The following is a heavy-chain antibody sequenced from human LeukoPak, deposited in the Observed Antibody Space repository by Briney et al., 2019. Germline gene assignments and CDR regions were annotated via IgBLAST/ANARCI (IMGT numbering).Heavy chain of an antibody. CDR2: INPNSGGT. V-gene: IGHV1-2*02. Sequence: VASVKVSCKASGYTFTSYGISWVRQAPGQGLEWMGWINPNSGGTNYAQKFQGRVTMTRDTSISTAYMELSRLRSDDTAVYYCARAGTPGPASIPYNWFDPWGQGTLVTVSS. D-gene: IGHD1-14*01. CDR1: GYTFTSYG. CDR3: ARAGTPGPASIPYNWFDP. J-gene: IGHJ5*02.